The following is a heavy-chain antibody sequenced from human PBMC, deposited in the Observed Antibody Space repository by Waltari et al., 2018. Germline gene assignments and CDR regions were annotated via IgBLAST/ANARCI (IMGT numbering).Heavy chain of an antibody. CDR1: GFIFSTYS. J-gene: IGHJ4*02. D-gene: IGHD1-1*01. CDR3: ARALPRTTGTTGPYDY. Sequence: EVQLVESGGGLVKPGGSLRLSCAASGFIFSTYSINWVRQAPGKGLEWVSSISSSSSNIQYADSVKGRFTISRDNSKNSLYLQLNSLRAEDTAVYYCARALPRTTGTTGPYDYWGQGTLVTVSS. CDR2: ISSSSSNI. V-gene: IGHV3-21*01.